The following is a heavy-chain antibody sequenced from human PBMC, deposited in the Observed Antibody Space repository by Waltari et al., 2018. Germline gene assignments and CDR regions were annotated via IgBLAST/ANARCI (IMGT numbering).Heavy chain of an antibody. J-gene: IGHJ4*02. D-gene: IGHD3-9*01. CDR1: GGTFSSYT. V-gene: IGHV1-69*02. Sequence: QVQLVQSGAEVKKPGSSVKVSCKASGGTFSSYTISWVRQAPGQGLEWMGRIIPILGIANYAQKFQGRVTITADKSTSTAYMELSSLRSEDTAVYYCARALEGFDSYMYYWGQGTLVTVSS. CDR2: IIPILGIA. CDR3: ARALEGFDSYMYY.